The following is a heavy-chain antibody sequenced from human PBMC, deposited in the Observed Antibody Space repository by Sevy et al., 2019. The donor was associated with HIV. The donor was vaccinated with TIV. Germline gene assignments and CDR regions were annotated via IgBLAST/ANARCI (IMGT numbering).Heavy chain of an antibody. D-gene: IGHD3-16*01. CDR1: GLTLTTTG. CDR2: VTSDGTT. J-gene: IGHJ4*02. V-gene: IGHV3-53*01. Sequence: GGSLRLSCAASGLTLTTTGMSWVRQAPGKGLEWVAGVTSDGTTYYTDSVRDRFTVSRDNSKNTLYLQLNSLRADDTAVFYWAGGETTMITDLDYWGQGTLVTVSS. CDR3: AGGETTMITDLDY.